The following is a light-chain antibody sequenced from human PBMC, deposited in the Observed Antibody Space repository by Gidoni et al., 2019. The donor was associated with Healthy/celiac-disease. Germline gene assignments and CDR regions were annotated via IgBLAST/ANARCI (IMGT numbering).Light chain of an antibody. J-gene: IGKJ5*01. V-gene: IGKV2-28*01. Sequence: DIVMTQSPLSLPVTPGEPASISCRSSPSLLNSNGYNYLDWYLQKPGQSPQLLIYLGSNRASGVPDRFSGSGSGTDFTLKISRVEAEDVGVYYCMQALQTPTFXXXTRLEIK. CDR1: PSLLNSNGYNY. CDR3: MQALQTPT. CDR2: LGS.